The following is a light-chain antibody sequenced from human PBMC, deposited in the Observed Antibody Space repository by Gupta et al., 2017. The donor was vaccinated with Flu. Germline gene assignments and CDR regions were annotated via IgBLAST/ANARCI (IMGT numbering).Light chain of an antibody. CDR1: SLRAYS. V-gene: IGLV3-19*01. CDR2: AKN. Sequence: GQTVRITCQGDSLRAYSPSWYQQKPGQAPILVMYAKNNRPSGIPDRFSGSGSGHTASLTITGAQAEDEADYYCKSRDSSRFQWVFGGGTKLTVL. CDR3: KSRDSSRFQWV. J-gene: IGLJ2*01.